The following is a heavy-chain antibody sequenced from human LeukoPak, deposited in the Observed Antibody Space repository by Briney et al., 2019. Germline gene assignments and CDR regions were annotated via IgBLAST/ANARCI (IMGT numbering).Heavy chain of an antibody. CDR1: GFTFSSYR. CDR2: ISSSSSTI. V-gene: IGHV3-48*01. J-gene: IGHJ5*02. CDR3: ARGPEDFWSGYLDPNWFDP. D-gene: IGHD3-3*01. Sequence: GGSLRLSCAASGFTFSSYRMNWVRQAPGKGLEWVSYISSSSSTIYYADSVKGRFTISRDNAKNSLYLQMNSLRAEDTAVYYCARGPEDFWSGYLDPNWFDPWGQGTLVTVSS.